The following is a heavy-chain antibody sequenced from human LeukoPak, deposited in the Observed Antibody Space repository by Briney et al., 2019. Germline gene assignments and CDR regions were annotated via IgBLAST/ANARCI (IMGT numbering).Heavy chain of an antibody. CDR2: IRSKANSYAT. D-gene: IGHD1-26*01. V-gene: IGHV3-73*01. CDR1: GFSFSGSA. CDR3: TIWKWADRAFDI. J-gene: IGHJ3*02. Sequence: HPGGSLRLSCAASGFSFSGSAIHWVRQASGKGLEWVGRIRSKANSYATAYGASVKGRFTISRDDSKNTAYLQMNSLKTEDTAVYYCTIWKWADRAFDIWGQGTMATVSS.